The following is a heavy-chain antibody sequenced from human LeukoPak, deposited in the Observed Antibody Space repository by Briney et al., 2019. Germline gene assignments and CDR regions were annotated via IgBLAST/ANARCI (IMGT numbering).Heavy chain of an antibody. CDR3: ARGSPRAFDI. J-gene: IGHJ3*02. CDR2: INHSGST. CDR1: GGSFSGYY. Sequence: SETLSLTCAVYGGSFSGYYWSWIRQPPGKGLEWIGEINHSGSTNYNPSLKSRVTISVDMSKNQFSLKLSSVTAADTAVYYCARGSPRAFDIWGQGTMVTVSS. V-gene: IGHV4-34*01.